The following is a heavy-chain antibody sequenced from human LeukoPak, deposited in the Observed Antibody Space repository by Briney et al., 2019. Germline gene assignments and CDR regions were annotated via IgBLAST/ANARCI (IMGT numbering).Heavy chain of an antibody. CDR2: IYSGGST. CDR3: ARVALRWFDY. D-gene: IGHD4-23*01. J-gene: IGHJ4*02. V-gene: IGHV3-66*01. CDR1: GFTASSNY. Sequence: GGSLRLSCAASGFTASSNYMSWVRQAPGKGLEWVPVIYSGGSTYYADSVKGRFTISRDNSKNTLYLQMNSLRAEDTAVYYCARVALRWFDYWGQGTLVTVSS.